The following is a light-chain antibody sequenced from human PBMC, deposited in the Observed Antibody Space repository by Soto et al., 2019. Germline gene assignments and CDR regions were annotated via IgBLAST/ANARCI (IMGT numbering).Light chain of an antibody. CDR1: QGIGTA. CDR3: QQFNTRPLT. Sequence: IQLTQSPSTLSASVGDRVTITCRASQGIGTALAWYHQRPGNSPDLLVYDASTLQSGVPSRFSGSGSETDFSLTISGLQPEDFGHYYCQQFNTRPLTFGGGTRVEIK. CDR2: DAS. V-gene: IGKV1-13*02. J-gene: IGKJ4*01.